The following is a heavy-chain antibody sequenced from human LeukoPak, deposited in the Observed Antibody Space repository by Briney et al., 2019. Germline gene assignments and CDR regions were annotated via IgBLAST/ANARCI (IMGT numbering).Heavy chain of an antibody. J-gene: IGHJ4*02. CDR2: ISGSGGST. D-gene: IGHD6-13*01. Sequence: AGGSLRLSCAASGFTFSSYAMSWVRQAPGKGLEWVSAISGSGGSTYYADSVKGRFTISRDNSKNTLYLQMNSLRAEDTAVYYCAKGATEETTYSSSRLYYFDYWGQGTLVTVSS. CDR1: GFTFSSYA. V-gene: IGHV3-23*01. CDR3: AKGATEETTYSSSRLYYFDY.